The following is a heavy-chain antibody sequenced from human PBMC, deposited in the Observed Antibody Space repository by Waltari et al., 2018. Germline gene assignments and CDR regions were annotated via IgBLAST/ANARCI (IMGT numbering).Heavy chain of an antibody. J-gene: IGHJ6*03. CDR2: IEYSGST. Sequence: QVQLQESGPGLVKPSETLSLTCTVSGGSISRYYWSWIRQPPGKGLEWIWYIEYSGSTNYYPSLKSRVTISVDTSKNQFSLKLSSVPAADTAGYSCARVGRVLGWSYYYYCCMDVWGKGTTVTVSS. D-gene: IGHD3-16*01. CDR3: ARVGRVLGWSYYYYCCMDV. V-gene: IGHV4-59*01. CDR1: GGSISRYY.